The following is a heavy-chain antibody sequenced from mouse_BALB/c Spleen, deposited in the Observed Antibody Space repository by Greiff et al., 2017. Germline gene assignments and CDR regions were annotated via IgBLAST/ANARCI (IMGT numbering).Heavy chain of an antibody. J-gene: IGHJ3*01. V-gene: IGHV5-6-5*01. CDR1: GFTFSSYA. D-gene: IGHD2-13*01. CDR2: ISSGGST. CDR3: ARDGIYYGDYLAWFAY. Sequence: EVKVEESGGGLVKPGGSLKLSCAASGFTFSSYAMSWVRQTPEKRLEWVASISSGGSTYYPDSVKGRFTISRDNARNILYLQMSSLRSEDTAMYYCARDGIYYGDYLAWFAYWGQGTLVTVSA.